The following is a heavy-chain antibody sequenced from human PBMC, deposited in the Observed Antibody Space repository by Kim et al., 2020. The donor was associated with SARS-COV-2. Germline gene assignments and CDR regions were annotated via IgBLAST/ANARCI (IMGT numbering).Heavy chain of an antibody. D-gene: IGHD3-9*01. CDR2: IHSTISST. V-gene: IGHV3-23*03. CDR3: AKDSHVLRLFDWSFVAF. Sequence: GGSLRLSCAASGFTFSNYAMNWVRQAPGKGLEWVSIIHSTISSTYYADSVKGRFTISRENSKNTLYLQMNSLRAEDTAVYYCAKDSHVLRLFDWSFVAF. J-gene: IGHJ3*01. CDR1: GFTFSNYA.